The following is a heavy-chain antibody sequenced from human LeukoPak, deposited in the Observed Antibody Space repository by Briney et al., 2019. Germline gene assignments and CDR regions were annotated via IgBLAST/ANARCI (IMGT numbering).Heavy chain of an antibody. J-gene: IGHJ6*02. Sequence: GTSVKVSCKASGYTFTSYDMHWVRQAPGQGLEWMGWINPNSGNTGYAHKFQGRVTMTRNNSINTVYLELNGLRAEDTAVYYCAREESGGLSWGMDDWGQGTTVTVSS. CDR2: INPNSGNT. CDR1: GYTFTSYD. D-gene: IGHD3-10*01. CDR3: AREESGGLSWGMDD. V-gene: IGHV1-8*01.